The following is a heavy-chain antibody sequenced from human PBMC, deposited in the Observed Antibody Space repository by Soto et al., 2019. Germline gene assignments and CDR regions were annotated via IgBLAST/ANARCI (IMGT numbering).Heavy chain of an antibody. CDR3: ARTSYHLGSSSSGDDY. CDR1: GYTFTSYY. D-gene: IGHD6-6*01. V-gene: IGHV1-46*03. CDR2: INPSGGST. J-gene: IGHJ4*02. Sequence: QVQLVQSGAEVKKPGASVKVSCKASGYTFTSYYMHWVRQAPGQGLEWMGIINPSGGSTSYAQKFQGRVTMTRDTSTSTVHMELSSLRSEDTAVYYCARTSYHLGSSSSGDDYWGQGTLVTVSS.